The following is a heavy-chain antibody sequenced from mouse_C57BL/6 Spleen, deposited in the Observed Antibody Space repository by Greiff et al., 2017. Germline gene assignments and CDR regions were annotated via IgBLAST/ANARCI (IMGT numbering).Heavy chain of an antibody. CDR2: INPNNGGT. J-gene: IGHJ2*01. Sequence: EVQLQQSGPELVKPGASVKISCKASGYTFTDYNMHWVKQSPGKSLEWIGDINPNNGGTIYNQKFKGKATLTVDKSSSTAYMELRSLTSEDTAVYYCARSRRSKGYFDYWGKGTTLTVSS. CDR1: GYTFTDYN. V-gene: IGHV1-18*01. CDR3: ARSRRSKGYFDY.